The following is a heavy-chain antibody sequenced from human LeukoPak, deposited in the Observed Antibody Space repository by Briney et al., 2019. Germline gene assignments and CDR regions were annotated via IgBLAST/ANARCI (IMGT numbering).Heavy chain of an antibody. Sequence: ASVKVSCKASGYTFTGYYMHWVRQAPGQGLEWMGRINPNSGGTNYAQKLQGRVTMTRDTSISTAYMELSRLRSDDTAVYYCARDEMATIGEAFDIWGQGTMVTVSS. D-gene: IGHD5-24*01. CDR3: ARDEMATIGEAFDI. J-gene: IGHJ3*02. CDR1: GYTFTGYY. CDR2: INPNSGGT. V-gene: IGHV1-2*06.